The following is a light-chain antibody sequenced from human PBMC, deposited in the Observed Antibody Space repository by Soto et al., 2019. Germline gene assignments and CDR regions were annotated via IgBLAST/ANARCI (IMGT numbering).Light chain of an antibody. CDR2: YDT. J-gene: IGLJ1*01. CDR3: QVWDVRSDRRV. Sequence: SYELTQPPSVSVAPGKTARITCGGNNIGSKSVHWYQQRAGQAPVLVIYYDTDRPSGIPERFSGSNSGNTATLNISRVEAGDEADYYCQVWDVRSDRRVFGTGTKRTVL. V-gene: IGLV3-21*04. CDR1: NIGSKS.